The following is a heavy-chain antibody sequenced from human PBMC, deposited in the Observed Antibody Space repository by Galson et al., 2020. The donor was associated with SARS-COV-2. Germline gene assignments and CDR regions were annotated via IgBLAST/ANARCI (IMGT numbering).Heavy chain of an antibody. CDR3: ASTYYYDDSGYREGRYYGMDV. D-gene: IGHD3-22*01. CDR2: IIPMFGTA. J-gene: IGHJ6*02. V-gene: IGHV1-69*13. CDR1: GGTFSSYV. Sequence: SVKVSCRASGGTFSSYVISWVRQAPGQGLEWMGGIIPMFGTANYAQKFQGRVTITADESTYAAYMEFGSLRSEDTAIYYCASTYYYDDSGYREGRYYGMDVWGQGTTVTVSS.